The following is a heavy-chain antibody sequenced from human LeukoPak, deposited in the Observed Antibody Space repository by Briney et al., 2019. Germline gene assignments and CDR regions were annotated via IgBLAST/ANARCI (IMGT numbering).Heavy chain of an antibody. CDR2: TYYSGST. Sequence: SETLSLTCTVSGGSISSYYWSWIRQPPGKGLEWIGYTYYSGSTNYNPSLKSRVTISVDTSKNQFSLKLSSVTAADTAVYYCARPMGSRDAFDIWGQGTMVTVSS. CDR3: ARPMGSRDAFDI. CDR1: GGSISSYY. V-gene: IGHV4-59*01. J-gene: IGHJ3*02. D-gene: IGHD1-26*01.